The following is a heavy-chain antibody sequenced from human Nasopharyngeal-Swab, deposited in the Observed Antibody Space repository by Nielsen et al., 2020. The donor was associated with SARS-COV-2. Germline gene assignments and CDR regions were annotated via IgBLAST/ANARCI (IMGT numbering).Heavy chain of an antibody. Sequence: SVKVSCKASRGTFSSYAISWVRQAPGQGLEWMGGIIPILGIANYAQKFQGRVTITADKSTSTAYMELSSLRSEDTAVYYCARAMATVGAVYYYGMDVWGQGTTVTVSS. J-gene: IGHJ6*02. CDR1: RGTFSSYA. CDR3: ARAMATVGAVYYYGMDV. CDR2: IIPILGIA. V-gene: IGHV1-69*10. D-gene: IGHD4-23*01.